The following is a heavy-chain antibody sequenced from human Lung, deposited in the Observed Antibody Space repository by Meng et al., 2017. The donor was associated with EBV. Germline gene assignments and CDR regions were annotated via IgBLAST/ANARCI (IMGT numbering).Heavy chain of an antibody. D-gene: IGHD3-22*01. CDR2: INTNTGNP. CDR3: ARGDYYDSSGLDY. J-gene: IGHJ4*02. V-gene: IGHV7-4-1*02. CDR1: GYTFSSYA. Sequence: VHVVELWCELKNPGASVNGSCKASGYTFSSYAMNWVRQAPGQGLEWMGWINTNTGNPTYAQGLTGRFVFSLDTSVSTAYLQISSLKAEDTAVYYCARGDYYDSSGLDYWGQGTLVTVSS.